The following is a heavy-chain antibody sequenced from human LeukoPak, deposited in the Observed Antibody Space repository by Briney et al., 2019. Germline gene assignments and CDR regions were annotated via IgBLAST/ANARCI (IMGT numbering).Heavy chain of an antibody. CDR1: GFTFSSYG. D-gene: IGHD6-19*01. CDR2: ISYDGSNK. Sequence: PGGSLRLSCAASGFTFSSYGMHWVRQAPGKGLEWVAVISYDGSNKYYADSVKGRFTVSRDNAKNSLYLQMNSLRAEDTAVYYCARELAVSEAFDYWGQGTLVTVSS. J-gene: IGHJ4*02. CDR3: ARELAVSEAFDY. V-gene: IGHV3-30*03.